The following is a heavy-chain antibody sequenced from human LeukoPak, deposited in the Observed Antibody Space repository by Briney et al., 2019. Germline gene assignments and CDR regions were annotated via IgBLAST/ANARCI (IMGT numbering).Heavy chain of an antibody. CDR1: GYTFTGYY. Sequence: GASVKVSCKASGYTFTGYYMHWVRQAPGQGLEWMGWINPNSGGTNYAQKFQGRVTMTRDTSISTAYMELSRLRSDDTAVYYCARDRSTGIVVVNTDYFDYWGQGTLVTVSS. V-gene: IGHV1-2*02. D-gene: IGHD3-22*01. CDR3: ARDRSTGIVVVNTDYFDY. CDR2: INPNSGGT. J-gene: IGHJ4*02.